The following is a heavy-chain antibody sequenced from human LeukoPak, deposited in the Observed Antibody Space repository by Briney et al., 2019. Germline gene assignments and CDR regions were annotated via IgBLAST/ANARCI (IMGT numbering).Heavy chain of an antibody. Sequence: GGSLRLSCAASGFTFSSYSMNWVRQAPGKGLAWVSYISSDSSTIFYADSVKGRFTISRDNAKNSLYLQMNSLRDEDTAVYYCARGGRFQPRPNYGMDVWGQGTTVIVSS. CDR2: ISSDSSTI. CDR3: ARGGRFQPRPNYGMDV. CDR1: GFTFSSYS. J-gene: IGHJ6*02. D-gene: IGHD2-2*01. V-gene: IGHV3-48*02.